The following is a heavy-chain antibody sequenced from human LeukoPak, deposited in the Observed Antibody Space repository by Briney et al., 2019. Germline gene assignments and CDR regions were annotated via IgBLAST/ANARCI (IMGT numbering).Heavy chain of an antibody. Sequence: GASVKVSCKASGYTFTSYGIGWVRQAPGQGLEWMGWISAYNGNTNYAQKLQGRVTMTTDTSTSTAYMELRSLRSDDTAVYYCARVYYYDSSGYLDSWGQGTLVTVSS. CDR2: ISAYNGNT. J-gene: IGHJ5*02. CDR3: ARVYYYDSSGYLDS. D-gene: IGHD3-22*01. CDR1: GYTFTSYG. V-gene: IGHV1-18*01.